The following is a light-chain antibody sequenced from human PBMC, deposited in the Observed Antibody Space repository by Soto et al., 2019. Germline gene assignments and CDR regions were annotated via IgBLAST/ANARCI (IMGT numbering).Light chain of an antibody. CDR3: SSFAGSNNFV. CDR2: QVS. CDR1: SSDVGGYNY. Sequence: QSALTQPASVSGSPGQSITISCTGTSSDVGGYNYVAWYHQHPGKAPKLLIFQVSNRPSGVSNRFSGSKSGNTASLTISGLQAEDEADYYCSSFAGSNNFVFGSGTKVTVL. V-gene: IGLV2-14*01. J-gene: IGLJ1*01.